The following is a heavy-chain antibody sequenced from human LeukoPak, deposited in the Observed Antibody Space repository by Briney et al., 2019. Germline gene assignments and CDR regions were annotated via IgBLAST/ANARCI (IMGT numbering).Heavy chain of an antibody. CDR3: ARVYYGSGSYPPDY. CDR2: INHSGST. J-gene: IGHJ4*02. V-gene: IGHV4-34*01. CDR1: GGSFSGYY. D-gene: IGHD3-10*01. Sequence: SETLSLTCAVYGGSFSGYYWSWIRQPPGKGLEWIGEINHSGSTNYNPSLKSRVTISVDTSKNQFSLKLSSVTAADTAVYYCARVYYGSGSYPPDYWGQGTLVTVSS.